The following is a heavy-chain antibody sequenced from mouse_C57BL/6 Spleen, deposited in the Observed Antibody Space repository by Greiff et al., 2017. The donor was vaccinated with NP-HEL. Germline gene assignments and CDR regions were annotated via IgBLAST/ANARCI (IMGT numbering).Heavy chain of an antibody. D-gene: IGHD1-1*01. J-gene: IGHJ3*01. Sequence: VKLKESGPGLVAPSQSLSITCTVSGFSLTSYGVDWVRQSPGKGLEWLGVIWGVGSTNYNSALKSRLSISKDNSKSQVFLKMNSLQTDDTAMYYCASGGGSSYGWFAYWGQGTLVTVSA. CDR3: ASGGGSSYGWFAY. V-gene: IGHV2-6*01. CDR2: IWGVGST. CDR1: GFSLTSYG.